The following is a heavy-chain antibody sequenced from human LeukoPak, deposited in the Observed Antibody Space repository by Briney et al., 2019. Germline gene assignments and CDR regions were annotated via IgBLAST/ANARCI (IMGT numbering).Heavy chain of an antibody. V-gene: IGHV3-74*01. CDR2: INSDVSST. D-gene: IGHD6-13*01. J-gene: IGHJ4*02. CDR3: TRIPSSTSSWYYFDY. CDR1: GFTFSSYW. Sequence: GGSLRLSCAASGFTFSSYWMHWVRQAPGKGLVWVSHINSDVSSTNYADSVKGRFTISRDNAKNTLYLQMNSLRAEDTAVYYCTRIPSSTSSWYYFDYWGQGTLVTVSS.